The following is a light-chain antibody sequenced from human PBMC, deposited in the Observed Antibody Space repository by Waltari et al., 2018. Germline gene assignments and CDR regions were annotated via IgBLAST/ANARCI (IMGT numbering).Light chain of an antibody. CDR1: QSVSSY. CDR2: DAS. V-gene: IGKV3-11*01. J-gene: IGKJ3*01. Sequence: EIVLTQSPATLSLSPGERATLSCRASQSVSSYLAWYQQKPAQAPRHLIYDASNRATGSPARCSGSGSGTDFTLTISSLQAEDVAVYYCQQYYNTPFTFGPGTKVDVK. CDR3: QQYYNTPFT.